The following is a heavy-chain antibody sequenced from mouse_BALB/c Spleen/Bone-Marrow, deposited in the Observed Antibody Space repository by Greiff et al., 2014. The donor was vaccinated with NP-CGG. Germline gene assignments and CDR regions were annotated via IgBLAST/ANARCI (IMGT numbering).Heavy chain of an antibody. CDR2: IYPGNVNT. V-gene: IGHV1S56*01. D-gene: IGHD2-14*01. J-gene: IGHJ2*01. CDR3: ARRYDDYFDY. Sequence: VQLQQSGPELVKPGASVRISCKASGYTFTSYYIHWVKQRPGQGLEWIGWIYPGNVNTKYNEKFKGKDTLTADKSSSTAYMQLSSLTSEDAAVYFCARRYDDYFDYWGQGTTLTVSS. CDR1: GYTFTSYY.